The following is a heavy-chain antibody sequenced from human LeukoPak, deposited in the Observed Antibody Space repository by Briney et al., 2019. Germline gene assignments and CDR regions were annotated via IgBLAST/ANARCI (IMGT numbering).Heavy chain of an antibody. Sequence: ASVKVSCKASGYTFTGYFIHWVRQAPGQGLEWMGWVNPNSGDTNYAQKFQGRVTMTRDTSISTAYMELSRVRSDDTALYYCARLSDSWNYDYWGQGTLVTVSS. J-gene: IGHJ4*02. CDR3: ARLSDSWNYDY. V-gene: IGHV1-2*02. CDR2: VNPNSGDT. D-gene: IGHD1-7*01. CDR1: GYTFTGYF.